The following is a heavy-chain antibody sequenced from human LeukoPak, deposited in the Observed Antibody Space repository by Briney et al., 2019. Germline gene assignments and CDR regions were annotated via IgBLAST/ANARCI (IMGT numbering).Heavy chain of an antibody. CDR2: ISGSGGGT. J-gene: IGHJ3*02. CDR3: AKDITLIVVGESAFDI. Sequence: PGGSLRLSCVASGFTFSSYWMSWVRQAPGKGLEWVSAISGSGGGTYYADSVKGRFTISRDNSKNTLYLQLNSLRAEDTAVYFCAKDITLIVVGESAFDIWGQGTMVTVSS. CDR1: GFTFSSYW. V-gene: IGHV3-23*01. D-gene: IGHD3-22*01.